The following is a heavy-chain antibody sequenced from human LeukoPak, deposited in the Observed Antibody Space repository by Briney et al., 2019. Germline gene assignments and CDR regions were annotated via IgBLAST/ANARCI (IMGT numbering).Heavy chain of an antibody. D-gene: IGHD3-10*01. CDR1: GFTFIGYW. V-gene: IGHV3-7*01. CDR3: ARDRGFGQADV. Sequence: GGSLTLSCAASGFTFIGYWMSWLRQALGKGLEWVANIKQDGSEKYYVDSVKGRFTISRDNANNSLYLQMNSLRAEDTAVYYCARDRGFGQADVWGKGTTVTVSS. J-gene: IGHJ6*04. CDR2: IKQDGSEK.